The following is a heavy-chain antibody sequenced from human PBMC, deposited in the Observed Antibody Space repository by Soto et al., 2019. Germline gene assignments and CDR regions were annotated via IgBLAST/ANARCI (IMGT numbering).Heavy chain of an antibody. Sequence: QVQLQESGPGLVKPSQTLSLTCTVSGGSISSGGYYWSWIRQHPGKGLEWIGYIYYSGSTYYNPSLKSRVTISVDTSKNQFSLKLSSVTAADTAVYYCARGPTRRPMTTVTPRFAYWGQGTLVTVSS. CDR1: GGSISSGGYY. CDR2: IYYSGST. J-gene: IGHJ4*02. D-gene: IGHD4-17*01. V-gene: IGHV4-31*03. CDR3: ARGPTRRPMTTVTPRFAY.